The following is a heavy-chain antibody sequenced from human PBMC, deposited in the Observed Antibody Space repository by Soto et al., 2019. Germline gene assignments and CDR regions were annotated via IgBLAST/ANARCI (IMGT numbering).Heavy chain of an antibody. J-gene: IGHJ4*02. V-gene: IGHV4-34*01. CDR2: INHSGST. CDR3: ARVIGSSSWYDYDY. Sequence: SETLSLTCAVYGGSFSGYYWSWIRQPPGKGLEWIGEINHSGSTNYNPSLKSRVTISVDTSKNQFSLKLSSVTAADTAVYYCARVIGSSSWYDYDYWGQGTLVTVSS. CDR1: GGSFSGYY. D-gene: IGHD6-13*01.